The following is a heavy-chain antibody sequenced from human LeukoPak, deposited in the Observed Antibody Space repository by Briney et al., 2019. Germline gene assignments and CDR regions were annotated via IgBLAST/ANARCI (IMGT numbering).Heavy chain of an antibody. CDR3: AELGITMIGGV. D-gene: IGHD3-10*02. J-gene: IGHJ6*04. V-gene: IGHV3-48*03. CDR1: GFTFNSYE. CDR2: ISSSGSTI. Sequence: GGTLRLSCAASGFTFNSYEMNWVRQAPGEGLEWVSYISSSGSTIYYADSVKGRFTISRDNAKNSLHLQMNSLRAEDTAVYYCAELGITMIGGVWGKGTTVTISS.